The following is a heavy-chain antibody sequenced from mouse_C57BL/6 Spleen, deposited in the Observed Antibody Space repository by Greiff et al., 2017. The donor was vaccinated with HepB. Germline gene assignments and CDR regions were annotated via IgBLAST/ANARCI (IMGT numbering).Heavy chain of an antibody. CDR2: IYPGDGDT. CDR3: AKVYSNHWYFDV. V-gene: IGHV1-82*01. CDR1: GYAFSSSW. D-gene: IGHD2-5*01. Sequence: ESGPELVKPGASVKISCKASGYAFSSSWMNWVKQRPGKGLEWIGRIYPGDGDTNYNGKFKGKATLTADKSSSTAYMQLSSLTSEDSAVYFCAKVYSNHWYFDVWGTGTTVTVSS. J-gene: IGHJ1*03.